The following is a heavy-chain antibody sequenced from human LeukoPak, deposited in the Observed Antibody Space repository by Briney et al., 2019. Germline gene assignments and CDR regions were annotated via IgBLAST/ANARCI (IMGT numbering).Heavy chain of an antibody. CDR1: GGTFSSYA. Sequence: ASVKVSCKASGGTFSSYAISWVRQAPGQGLEWMGGIIPIFGTANYAQKFQGRVTITADESTSTAYMELSSLRSEDTAVYYCARAELLRYYMDVWGKGTTVTISS. V-gene: IGHV1-69*13. CDR2: IIPIFGTA. D-gene: IGHD2-15*01. J-gene: IGHJ6*03. CDR3: ARAELLRYYMDV.